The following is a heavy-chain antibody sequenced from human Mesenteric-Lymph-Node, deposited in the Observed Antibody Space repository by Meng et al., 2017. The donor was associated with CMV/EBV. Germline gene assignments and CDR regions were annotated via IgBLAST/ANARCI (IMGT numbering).Heavy chain of an antibody. CDR3: ARDRRAYSGTYYYYYGLDV. D-gene: IGHD3-16*01. V-gene: IGHV3-30-3*01. CDR1: GFTFNSYA. Sequence: SCAASGFTFNSYAMHWVRQAPGKGLEWVAVTSYDGNNKYYADSVKGRFTISRDNAKNSLYLQMNSLRAEDTAVYYCARDRRAYSGTYYYYYGLDVWGQGTTVTVSS. J-gene: IGHJ6*02. CDR2: TSYDGNNK.